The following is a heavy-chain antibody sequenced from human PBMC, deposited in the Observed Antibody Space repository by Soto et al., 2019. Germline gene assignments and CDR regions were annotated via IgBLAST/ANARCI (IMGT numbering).Heavy chain of an antibody. V-gene: IGHV1-69*06. CDR2: IIPIFGTA. J-gene: IGHJ4*02. Sequence: QVQLVQSGAEVKKPGSSVKVSCKASGGTFSSYAISWVRQAPGQGLEWMGGIIPIFGTANYAQKFQGRVTITADISTSTAYMELSSLRAGDTAVYYCGREGGLGATTGWDWGQGTLVTVSS. CDR1: GGTFSSYA. CDR3: GREGGLGATTGWD. D-gene: IGHD1-26*01.